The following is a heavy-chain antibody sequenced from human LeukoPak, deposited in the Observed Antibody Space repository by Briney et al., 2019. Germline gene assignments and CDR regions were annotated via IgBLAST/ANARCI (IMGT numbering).Heavy chain of an antibody. Sequence: PGGSLRLSCAASGFTFSSYAMSWVRQAPGKGLEWVSSISSSSSYIYYADSVKGRFTISRDNAKNSLYLQMNSLRAEDTAVYYCARDRRYSSSWYVGYYYYMDVWGKGTTVTVSS. CDR3: ARDRRYSSSWYVGYYYYMDV. J-gene: IGHJ6*03. CDR2: ISSSSSYI. V-gene: IGHV3-21*01. CDR1: GFTFSSYA. D-gene: IGHD6-13*01.